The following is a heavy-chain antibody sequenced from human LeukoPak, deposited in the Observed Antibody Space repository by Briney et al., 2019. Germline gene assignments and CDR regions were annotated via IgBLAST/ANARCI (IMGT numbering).Heavy chain of an antibody. CDR1: GGSISSYY. CDR2: IYTSGST. Sequence: SETLSLTCTVSGGSISSYYWSWIRQPAGKGLEWIGRIYTSGSTNYNPSHKSRVTMSVDTSKNQFSLKLSSVTAADTAVYYCARGNYGDYGGPYYYYGMDVWGQGTTVTVSS. CDR3: ARGNYGDYGGPYYYYGMDV. V-gene: IGHV4-4*07. J-gene: IGHJ6*02. D-gene: IGHD4-17*01.